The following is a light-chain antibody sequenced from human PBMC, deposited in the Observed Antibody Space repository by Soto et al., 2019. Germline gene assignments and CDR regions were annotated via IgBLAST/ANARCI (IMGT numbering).Light chain of an antibody. CDR3: QQSYSIPHT. CDR1: QSIASF. J-gene: IGKJ2*01. CDR2: SAT. V-gene: IGKV1-39*01. Sequence: DIQMTQSPSSLSASVGDRITITCRPSQSIASFLNWYQQKPGKAPRLLIYSATNLYSGVPSRFSGSDAVTDFTLTISSLQPEDFATYFCQQSYSIPHTCGQGTKVDIK.